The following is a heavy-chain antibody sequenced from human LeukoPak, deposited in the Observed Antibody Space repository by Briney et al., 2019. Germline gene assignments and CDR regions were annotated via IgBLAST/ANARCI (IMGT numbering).Heavy chain of an antibody. CDR1: GFTFSSYG. J-gene: IGHJ4*02. CDR3: AKDQLGYCSSTSCSSHFDY. V-gene: IGHV3-33*06. Sequence: PGRSLRLSCAASGFTFSSYGMHWVRQAPGKGLEWVAVIWYDGSNKYYADSVKGRFTISRDNSKNTLYLQMNSLRAEDTAVYYCAKDQLGYCSSTSCSSHFDYWGQGTLVTVSS. D-gene: IGHD2-2*01. CDR2: IWYDGSNK.